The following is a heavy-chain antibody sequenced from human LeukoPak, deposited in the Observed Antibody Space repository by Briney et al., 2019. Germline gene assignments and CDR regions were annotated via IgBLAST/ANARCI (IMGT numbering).Heavy chain of an antibody. V-gene: IGHV3-21*04. CDR3: ARAVRAGYSGYGFDAFDI. CDR1: GFTFSLYT. Sequence: GGSLRLSCAASGFTFSLYTMNWVRQAPGKGLEWVSSISDSSSYIYYADSVKGRFTISRDNSKNTLYLQMNSLRAEDTAVYYCARAVRAGYSGYGFDAFDIWGQGTMVTVSS. J-gene: IGHJ3*02. CDR2: ISDSSSYI. D-gene: IGHD5-12*01.